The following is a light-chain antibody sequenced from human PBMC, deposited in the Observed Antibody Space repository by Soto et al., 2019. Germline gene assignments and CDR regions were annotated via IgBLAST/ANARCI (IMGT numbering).Light chain of an antibody. J-gene: IGKJ1*01. CDR2: DTS. V-gene: IGKV3-20*01. CDR3: QQYDSSPWT. CDR1: QSVSSSY. Sequence: EIVLTQSPGTLSLSPGERATLSCRASQSVSSSYLAWYQQTPGQAPRLLVYDTSYRATGVPDRFSGSGSGTDFTLTISRLEPEDSAVYYYQQYDSSPWTFGQGTKVDIK.